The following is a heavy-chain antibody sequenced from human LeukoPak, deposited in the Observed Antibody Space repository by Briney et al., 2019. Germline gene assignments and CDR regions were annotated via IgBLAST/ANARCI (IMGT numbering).Heavy chain of an antibody. D-gene: IGHD3/OR15-3a*01. J-gene: IGHJ5*02. CDR1: GYTFINYF. CDR3: ARGDMDSVDA. CDR2: INPSGGST. Sequence: ASVKVSCKASGYTFINYFIHWVRQTPGQGLEWMGIINPSGGSTTYAQDFQGRLTMARDTSTSTVYMELRSLRSEDTAGYYCARGDMDSVDAWGQGTLVTVSS. V-gene: IGHV1-46*01.